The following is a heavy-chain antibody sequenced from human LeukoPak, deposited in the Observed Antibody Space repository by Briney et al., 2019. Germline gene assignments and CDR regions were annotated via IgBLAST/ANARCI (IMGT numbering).Heavy chain of an antibody. V-gene: IGHV3-23*01. CDR2: ISGSGGST. CDR3: ARDAGSGTYYFDY. J-gene: IGHJ4*02. CDR1: GFTFSSYA. Sequence: PGGSLRLSCAASGFTFSSYAMSWVRQAPGKGLEWVSAISGSGGSTYYADSVKGRFTISRDNAKNSLYLQMNSLRAEDTAVYYCARDAGSGTYYFDYWGQGTLVTVSS. D-gene: IGHD6-19*01.